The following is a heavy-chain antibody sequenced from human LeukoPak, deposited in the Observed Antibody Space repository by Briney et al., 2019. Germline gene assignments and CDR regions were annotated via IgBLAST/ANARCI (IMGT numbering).Heavy chain of an antibody. Sequence: SQTLSLTCTVSGGSMNSNSYSWTWIRQPAGKGLEWIGRIHISGSTDYTPSLRSRVTISVDTSKNQFSLKLSSVTAADTAVYYCARADRSGYFGNVVAFDVWGQGTMVTVSS. D-gene: IGHD3-22*01. CDR3: ARADRSGYFGNVVAFDV. CDR2: IHISGST. V-gene: IGHV4-61*02. J-gene: IGHJ3*01. CDR1: GGSMNSNSYS.